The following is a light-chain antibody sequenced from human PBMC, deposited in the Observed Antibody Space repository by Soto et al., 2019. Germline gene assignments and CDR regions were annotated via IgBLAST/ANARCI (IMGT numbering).Light chain of an antibody. V-gene: IGKV1-6*01. Sequence: AIQMTQSPSSLSASVGDRVTITCRASRDIGNDLGWYQQKPGKAPKHLIFAASNLQSGVPSRFSGGGSGTDFTLTISRPQADDFATYYCLQHFNFSWTFGQGTKVE. J-gene: IGKJ1*01. CDR3: LQHFNFSWT. CDR2: AAS. CDR1: RDIGND.